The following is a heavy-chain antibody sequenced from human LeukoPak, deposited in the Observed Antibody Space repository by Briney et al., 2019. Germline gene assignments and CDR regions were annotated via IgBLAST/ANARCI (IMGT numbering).Heavy chain of an antibody. CDR3: ARHRHSHCYDY. Sequence: PSETLSLTCSVSGGSMNSYYWSWIRQSPRKGLEWIGYIYYSGSTNYNPSLKSRVTISADTSNNQFSLKLTSVTAADTAVYYCARHRHSHCYDYWGQGTLVTVSS. J-gene: IGHJ4*02. CDR1: GGSMNSYY. V-gene: IGHV4-59*08. CDR2: IYYSGST. D-gene: IGHD5-18*01.